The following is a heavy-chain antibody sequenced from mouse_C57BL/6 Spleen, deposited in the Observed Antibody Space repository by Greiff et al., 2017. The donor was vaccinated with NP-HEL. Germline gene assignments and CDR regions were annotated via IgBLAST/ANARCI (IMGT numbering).Heavy chain of an antibody. Sequence: EVQVVESGEGLVKPGGSLKLSCAASGFTFSSYAMSWVRQTPEKRLEWVAYISSGGDYIYYADTVKGRFTISRDNARNTLYLQMSSLKSEDTAMYYCTRERGTTVRYFDVWGTGTTVTVSS. CDR3: TRERGTTVRYFDV. V-gene: IGHV5-9-1*02. CDR2: ISSGGDYI. CDR1: GFTFSSYA. D-gene: IGHD1-1*01. J-gene: IGHJ1*03.